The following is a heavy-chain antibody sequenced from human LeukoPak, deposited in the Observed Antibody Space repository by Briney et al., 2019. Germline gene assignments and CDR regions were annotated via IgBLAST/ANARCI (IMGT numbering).Heavy chain of an antibody. CDR1: GFTFSNYV. CDR3: AKVRAPSGWFNSDY. D-gene: IGHD6-19*01. V-gene: IGHV3-23*01. CDR2: ISGSGDST. J-gene: IGHJ4*02. Sequence: PGGSLRLSCAASGFTFSNYVMSWVSQAPGKGLEWVSGISGSGDSTYYADSVKGRFTISRDNSKNTLYLQMNSLRVEDTAAYYCAKVRAPSGWFNSDYWGQGTLVTVSS.